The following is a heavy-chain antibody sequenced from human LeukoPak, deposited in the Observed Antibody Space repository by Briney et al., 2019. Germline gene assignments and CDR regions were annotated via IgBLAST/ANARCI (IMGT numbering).Heavy chain of an antibody. Sequence: GASVKVSCKASGYTFTGYYMHWVRQAPGQGLEWMGWINPNSGGTNYAQKFQGRLTITKDTSKNQVVLTMTNMDPVDTATYYCAHRQGYFDYWGQGTLVTVSS. V-gene: IGHV1-2*02. CDR3: AHRQGYFDY. J-gene: IGHJ4*02. CDR2: INPNSGGT. CDR1: GYTFTGYY.